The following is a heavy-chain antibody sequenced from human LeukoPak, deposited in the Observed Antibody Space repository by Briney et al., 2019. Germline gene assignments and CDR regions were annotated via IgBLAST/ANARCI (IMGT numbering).Heavy chain of an antibody. CDR1: GYTFTGYY. CDR2: INPNSGGT. Sequence: ASVKVSCKASGYTFTGYYMHWVRQAPGQGLEWMGWINPNSGGTNYAQKFQGRVTMTRDTSISTAYMELSRLRSDDTAVYYCARDLGRLRYLDWLLSSPLYFDYWGQGTLVTVSS. CDR3: ARDLGRLRYLDWLLSSPLYFDY. D-gene: IGHD3-9*01. J-gene: IGHJ4*02. V-gene: IGHV1-2*02.